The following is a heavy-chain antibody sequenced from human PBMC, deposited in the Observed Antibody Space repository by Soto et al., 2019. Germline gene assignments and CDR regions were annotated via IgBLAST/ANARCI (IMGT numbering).Heavy chain of an antibody. CDR3: ARADYLQDYDFGSGYYPDYYYMDV. CDR2: ISSSSSYI. J-gene: IGHJ6*03. D-gene: IGHD3-3*01. Sequence: GGSLRLSCAASGFTFSSYSMNWVRQAPGKGLEWVSSISSSSSYIYYADSVKGRFTISRDNAKNSLYLQMNSLRAEDTAVYYCARADYLQDYDFGSGYYPDYYYMDVWGKGTTVTVSS. V-gene: IGHV3-21*01. CDR1: GFTFSSYS.